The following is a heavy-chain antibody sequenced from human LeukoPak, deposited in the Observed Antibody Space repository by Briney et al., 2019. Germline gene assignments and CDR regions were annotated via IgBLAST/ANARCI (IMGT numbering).Heavy chain of an antibody. CDR2: AYYSGRT. Sequence: PSETLSLTCTVSGESISSYCWNWSRQAPGKGLEWIGFAYYSGRTNYNPSLKSRVAMSVDTSKSQVSLKLTSVTAVDTAVYYCARVMVRGLIGNGMDVWGRGTTVTVSS. V-gene: IGHV4-59*01. CDR1: GESISSYC. D-gene: IGHD3-10*01. CDR3: ARVMVRGLIGNGMDV. J-gene: IGHJ6*02.